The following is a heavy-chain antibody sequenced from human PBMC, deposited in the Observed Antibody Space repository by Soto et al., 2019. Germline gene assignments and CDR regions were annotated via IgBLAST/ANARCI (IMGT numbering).Heavy chain of an antibody. V-gene: IGHV3-74*01. CDR1: GFTFSSYW. Sequence: GGSLRLSCAASGFTFSSYWMHWVRQGPGKGLVWVSRLNGDGTYTDYADSVKGRFTISRDNAKNTLYLQMNSLRAEDTAVYYCARDRGWSLFDYWGQGTLVTVS. CDR3: ARDRGWSLFDY. J-gene: IGHJ4*02. D-gene: IGHD6-19*01. CDR2: LNGDGTYT.